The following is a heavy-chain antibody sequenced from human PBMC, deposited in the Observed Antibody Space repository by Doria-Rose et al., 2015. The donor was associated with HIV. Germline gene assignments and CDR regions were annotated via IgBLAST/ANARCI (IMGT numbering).Heavy chain of an antibody. Sequence: QVQLVQSGGGVVQPGKSLRLSCAASGFTFSAYDMHWVRQAPGKGLEWVAVISLDGSHKYYADSVRGRFTISRDNSKNTLFLHMNSLGAEDTSVYYCAKVGSKSFPYFDFWGRGTLVTVSS. CDR1: GFTFSAYD. CDR2: ISLDGSHK. CDR3: AKVGSKSFPYFDF. J-gene: IGHJ4*02. D-gene: IGHD6-13*01. V-gene: IGHV3-30*18.